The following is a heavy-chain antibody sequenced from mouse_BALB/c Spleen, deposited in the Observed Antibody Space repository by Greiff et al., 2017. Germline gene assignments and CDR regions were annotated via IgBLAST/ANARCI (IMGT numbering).Heavy chain of an antibody. V-gene: IGHV5-4*02. J-gene: IGHJ4*01. CDR2: ISDGGSYT. D-gene: IGHD2-14*01. CDR3: ARDIYYRYDGDAMDY. CDR1: GFTFSDYY. Sequence: EVKLMESGGGLVKPGGSLKLSCAASGFTFSDYYMYWVRQTPEKRLEWVATISDGGSYTYYPDSVKGRFTISRDNAKNNLYLQMSSLKSEDTAMYYCARDIYYRYDGDAMDYWGQGTSVTVSS.